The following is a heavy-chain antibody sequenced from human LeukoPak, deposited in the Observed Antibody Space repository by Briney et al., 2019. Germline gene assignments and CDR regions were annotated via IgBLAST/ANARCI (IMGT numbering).Heavy chain of an antibody. V-gene: IGHV4-61*01. J-gene: IGHJ6*02. D-gene: IGHD2-15*01. CDR2: IHHTGST. CDR3: ARGQIIPSGGHNYYYGIDV. CDR1: GGSVSSDTHY. Sequence: SETLSLTCTVSGGSVSSDTHYWNWIRQPPGKGLEWIAYIHHTGSTQYNPSLKSRVTISADMSKNQFTLKLTSVTAADAAFYYCARGQIIPSGGHNYYYGIDVWGRGTTVTVS.